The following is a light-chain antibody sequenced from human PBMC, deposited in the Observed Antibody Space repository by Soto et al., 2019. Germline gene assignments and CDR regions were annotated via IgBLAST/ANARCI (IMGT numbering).Light chain of an antibody. CDR1: QSLLHSNGYSY. Sequence: DIVMTQSPLSLPVIPGEPASISCKPSQSLLHSNGYSYLDWYLQKPGQSPQVLMYLGSNRASGVPDRFSGSGSGTDFTLKISRVEAEDVGIYYCMQTLQTPYTFGQGTKVDIK. CDR3: MQTLQTPYT. CDR2: LGS. J-gene: IGKJ2*01. V-gene: IGKV2-28*01.